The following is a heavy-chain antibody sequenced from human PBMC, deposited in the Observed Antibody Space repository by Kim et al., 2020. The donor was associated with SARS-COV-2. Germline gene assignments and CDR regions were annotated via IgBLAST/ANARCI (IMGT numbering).Heavy chain of an antibody. V-gene: IGHV4-39*07. D-gene: IGHD2-21*02. Sequence: SETLSLTCTVSGGSISSSSYYWGWIRQPPGKGLEWIGSIYYSGSTYYNPSLKSRVTISVDTSKNQFSLKLSSVTAADTAVYYCARFRRDRGLAYCGGDCFRDYWGQGTLVTVSS. CDR3: ARFRRDRGLAYCGGDCFRDY. CDR1: GGSISSSSYY. CDR2: IYYSGST. J-gene: IGHJ4*02.